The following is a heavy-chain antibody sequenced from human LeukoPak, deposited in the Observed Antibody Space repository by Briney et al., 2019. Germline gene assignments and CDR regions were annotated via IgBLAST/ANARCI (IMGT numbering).Heavy chain of an antibody. D-gene: IGHD5-12*01. CDR1: GGSISSYY. Sequence: PSETLSLTCTVSGGSISSYYWSWIRQPPGKGREGSRYIYYSGSTNYNPSLKSRVTISVDASKNQFSLKLSSVTAADTAVYYCARDGDIVATMGAFDIWGQGTMVTVSS. CDR2: IYYSGST. CDR3: ARDGDIVATMGAFDI. J-gene: IGHJ3*02. V-gene: IGHV4-59*01.